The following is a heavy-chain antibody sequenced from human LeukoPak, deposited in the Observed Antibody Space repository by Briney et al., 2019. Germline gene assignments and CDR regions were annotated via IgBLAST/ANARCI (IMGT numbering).Heavy chain of an antibody. CDR1: GYTFTDHY. Sequence: VASVKVSCKASGYTFTDHYMHWVRQAPGQGLEWMGWINPNNGGTTYTQNFQGRVTMTRDTSISTAYTELSRLRSDDSAIYCCTRDHCSFANCYEDYYYGMDVWGQGTTVTVSS. CDR2: INPNNGGT. CDR3: TRDHCSFANCYEDYYYGMDV. V-gene: IGHV1-2*02. D-gene: IGHD2-2*01. J-gene: IGHJ6*02.